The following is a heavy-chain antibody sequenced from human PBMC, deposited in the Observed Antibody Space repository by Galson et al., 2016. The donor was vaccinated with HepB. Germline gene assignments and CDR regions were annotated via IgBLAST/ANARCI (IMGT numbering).Heavy chain of an antibody. J-gene: IGHJ4*02. Sequence: SLRLSCAASGFTFSGHGMHWVRQAPGRGLEWVAVISNDGSNKYYTDSVKGRFTISRDNSKDTLYLQMNSLRAEDRAVYYCAKDGLYYGSGSYGSVDYWGQGTLVTVSS. CDR1: GFTFSGHG. D-gene: IGHD3-10*01. CDR3: AKDGLYYGSGSYGSVDY. CDR2: ISNDGSNK. V-gene: IGHV3-30*18.